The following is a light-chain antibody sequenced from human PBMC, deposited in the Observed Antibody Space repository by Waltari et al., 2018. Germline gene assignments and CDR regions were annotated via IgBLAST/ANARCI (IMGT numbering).Light chain of an antibody. CDR3: CSYAGSSTVV. CDR2: EVS. V-gene: IGLV2-23*02. J-gene: IGLJ2*01. Sequence: QSALTQPASVSGSPGQSITISCTGTISDVGSYNLVSWYQQHPGKAPKLMIYEVSKRPSGVSKRLAGSKSGNTAALTVSGLQAEDEADDDCCSYAGSSTVVFGGGTKLTVL. CDR1: ISDVGSYNL.